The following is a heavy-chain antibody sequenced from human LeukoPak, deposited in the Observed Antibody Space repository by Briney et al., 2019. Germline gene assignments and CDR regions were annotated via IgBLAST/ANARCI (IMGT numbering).Heavy chain of an antibody. CDR3: ARDARGGTIFGAPGHI. CDR2: INPNSGGT. J-gene: IGHJ3*02. D-gene: IGHD3-3*01. Sequence: GASVKVSCKASGYTFTGYYMHWVRQAPGQGLEWMGWINPNSGGTNYAQKFQGRVTMTRDTFISTAYMELSRLRSDDTAVYYCARDARGGTIFGAPGHIWGQGTMVTVSS. V-gene: IGHV1-2*02. CDR1: GYTFTGYY.